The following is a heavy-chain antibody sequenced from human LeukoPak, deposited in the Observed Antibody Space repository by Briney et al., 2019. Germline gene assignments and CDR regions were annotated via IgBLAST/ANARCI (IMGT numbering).Heavy chain of an antibody. V-gene: IGHV3-21*01. CDR2: ISSSSSYI. Sequence: GGSPRLSCAASGFTFSSYSMNWVRQAPAKGLEWVSSISSSSSYIYYADSVKGRFTISRDNAKNSLYLQMNSLRAEDTAVYYCARIIPGEATGDYWGQGTLVTVSS. J-gene: IGHJ4*02. CDR3: ARIIPGEATGDY. CDR1: GFTFSSYS. D-gene: IGHD7-27*01.